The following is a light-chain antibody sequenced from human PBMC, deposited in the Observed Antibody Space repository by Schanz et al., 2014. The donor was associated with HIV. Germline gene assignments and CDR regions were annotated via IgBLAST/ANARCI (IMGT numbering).Light chain of an antibody. J-gene: IGLJ3*02. CDR1: SGSFSSTS. Sequence: NFMLTQPHSVSESPGKTVTFACTRSSGSFSSTSVQWYQPPPGRAPTAVIWENRQRTSGVPSRFSGSIDSSSTSASLTISGLQPEDEADYFCQSFDKDSPAVFGGGTKLTVL. CDR3: QSFDKDSPAV. CDR2: ENR. V-gene: IGLV6-57*04.